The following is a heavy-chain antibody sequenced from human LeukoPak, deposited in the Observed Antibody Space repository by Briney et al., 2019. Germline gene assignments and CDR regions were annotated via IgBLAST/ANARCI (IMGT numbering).Heavy chain of an antibody. CDR3: VLLFRGLPY. Sequence: PGGSLRLSCAGSGFTFSDHHMDWLRQAPGKGLEWVGRSKNKGNSYTIDYAASVKGRFTISRDDSKNPLCLQMNSLKTEDTAVYYCVLLFRGLPYWGQGTLVTVSS. V-gene: IGHV3-72*01. D-gene: IGHD3-10*01. CDR1: GFTFSDHH. J-gene: IGHJ4*02. CDR2: SKNKGNSYTI.